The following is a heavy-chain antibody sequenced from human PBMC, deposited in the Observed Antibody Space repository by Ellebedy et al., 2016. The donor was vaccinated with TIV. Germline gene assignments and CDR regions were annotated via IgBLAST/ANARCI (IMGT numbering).Heavy chain of an antibody. CDR1: GGSISSSSYY. J-gene: IGHJ4*02. CDR2: IYYSGST. Sequence: MPSETLSLTCTVSGGSISSSSYYWVWIRQPPGKGLEWIGSIYYSGSTYYNPSLKSRVTISVDTSKNQFSLKLSSVTAADTAVYYCARQGYYFDYWGQGTLVTVSS. CDR3: ARQGYYFDY. V-gene: IGHV4-39*01.